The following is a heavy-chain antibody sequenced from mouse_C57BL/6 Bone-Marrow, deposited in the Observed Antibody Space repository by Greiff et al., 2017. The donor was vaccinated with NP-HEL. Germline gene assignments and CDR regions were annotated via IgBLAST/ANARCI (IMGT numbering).Heavy chain of an antibody. Sequence: VQGVESGAELVKPGASVKISCKASGYAFSSYWMNWVKERPGKGPEWIGQIYPGDGDTKYNGKFKGKATLTADKSSSTAYMQVSSLTSEDSAVYFCARGDYGSSRFGYAMDYWGQGTSVTVSS. CDR3: ARGDYGSSRFGYAMDY. J-gene: IGHJ4*01. D-gene: IGHD1-1*01. CDR2: IYPGDGDT. V-gene: IGHV1-80*01. CDR1: GYAFSSYW.